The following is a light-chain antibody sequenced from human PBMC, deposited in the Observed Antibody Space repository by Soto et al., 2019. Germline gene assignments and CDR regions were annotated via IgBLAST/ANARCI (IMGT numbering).Light chain of an antibody. CDR1: SSDIGAYNY. J-gene: IGLJ1*01. V-gene: IGLV2-14*01. Sequence: SALTQPASVSGSPGQSITISCTGGSSDIGAYNYVSWYQQHPGKAPKLMIYEVSNRPSGVSNRFSGSKSGNTASLTISGLQAEDEADYYCSSYTSSSTLYVFGTGTKLTVL. CDR2: EVS. CDR3: SSYTSSSTLYV.